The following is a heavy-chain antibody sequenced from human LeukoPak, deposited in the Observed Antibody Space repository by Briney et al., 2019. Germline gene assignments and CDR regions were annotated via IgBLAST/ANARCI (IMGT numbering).Heavy chain of an antibody. CDR2: ISAYNGNT. V-gene: IGHV1-18*01. Sequence: ASVKVSCKASGYTFTSYGISWVRQAPGQGLEWMGWISAYNGNTNYAQKLQGRVTMTTDTSTSTAYMELRSLRSDDTAVYYCARGPQLLWFGDSAFDIWGQGTMVTVSS. D-gene: IGHD3-10*01. J-gene: IGHJ3*02. CDR3: ARGPQLLWFGDSAFDI. CDR1: GYTFTSYG.